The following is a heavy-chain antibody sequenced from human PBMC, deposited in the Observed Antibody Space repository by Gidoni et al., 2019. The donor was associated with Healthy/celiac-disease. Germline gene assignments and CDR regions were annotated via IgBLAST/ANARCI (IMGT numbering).Heavy chain of an antibody. CDR3: AKGRYSSSWIDY. J-gene: IGHJ4*02. CDR1: GFTFSSYG. V-gene: IGHV3-30*18. Sequence: QVQLVESGGGVVQPGRSLRLSCAASGFTFSSYGMHWVRQAPGKGLAWVAVISYDGSNKYYADSVKGRFTISRDNSKNTLYLKMNSLRAEDTAVYYCAKGRYSSSWIDYWGQGTLVTVSS. D-gene: IGHD6-13*01. CDR2: ISYDGSNK.